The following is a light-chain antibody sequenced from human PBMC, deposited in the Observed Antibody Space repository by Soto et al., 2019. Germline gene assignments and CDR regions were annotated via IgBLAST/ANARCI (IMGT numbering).Light chain of an antibody. CDR2: DAS. J-gene: IGKJ4*01. CDR1: QDISNY. Sequence: DLQMTQSPSSLSASVGDRVTITCQASQDISNYLNWYQQKPGKAPKLLIYDASNLETGVPSRFSGSGSGTDFTFTIRCLQPEGIAPYYCQQYDKLPLPFGGGTKVEIK. V-gene: IGKV1-33*01. CDR3: QQYDKLPLP.